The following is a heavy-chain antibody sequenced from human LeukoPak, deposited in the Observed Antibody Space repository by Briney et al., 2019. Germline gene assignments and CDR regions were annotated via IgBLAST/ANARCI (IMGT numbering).Heavy chain of an antibody. CDR2: ILTVFGTT. CDR3: AREDSAAALESAYYYYYGMDV. D-gene: IGHD6-13*01. CDR1: GDSFKNYA. J-gene: IGHJ6*02. V-gene: IGHV1-69*05. Sequence: ASVKVSCKASGDSFKNYAVSWVRQAPGQGFEWMGGILTVFGTTNYEQKFQDRLTITTDESTTTAYMELNSLTSDDTAVYYCAREDSAAALESAYYYYYGMDVWGQGTTVTVSS.